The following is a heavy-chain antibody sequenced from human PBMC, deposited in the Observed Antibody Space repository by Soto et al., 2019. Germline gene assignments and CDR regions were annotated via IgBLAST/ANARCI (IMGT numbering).Heavy chain of an antibody. D-gene: IGHD6-6*01. Sequence: EVQLVESGGCLVEPGGSLRLSFAASGFTFSSYSMNWVRPAPGKGLGWVSSISSSSSYIYYADSVKGRFTISRDNAKNSLYLQMNSLRAEDTAVYYCARDRSSSGGMDVWGQGTTVTVSS. CDR3: ARDRSSSGGMDV. J-gene: IGHJ6*02. V-gene: IGHV3-21*01. CDR1: GFTFSSYS. CDR2: ISSSSSYI.